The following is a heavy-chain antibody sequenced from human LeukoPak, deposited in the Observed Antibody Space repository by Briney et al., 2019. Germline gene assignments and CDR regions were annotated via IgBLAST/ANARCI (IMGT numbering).Heavy chain of an antibody. J-gene: IGHJ3*02. CDR1: GFTFSSYF. CDR2: ISSSSSYK. Sequence: GGSLRLSCAASGFTFSSYFLTWVRQAPGKGLEWVSSISSSSSYKYYADSVKGRFTISRDNAKNSLYLQMNSLRAEDTAVYYCARVLGEYSSPRGAFDIWGQGTMVTVSS. V-gene: IGHV3-21*01. D-gene: IGHD6-6*01. CDR3: ARVLGEYSSPRGAFDI.